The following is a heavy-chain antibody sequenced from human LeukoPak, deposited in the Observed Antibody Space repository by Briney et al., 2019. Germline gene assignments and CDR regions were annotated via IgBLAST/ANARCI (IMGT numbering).Heavy chain of an antibody. D-gene: IGHD6-13*01. CDR2: INPSGGST. J-gene: IGHJ4*02. Sequence: ASVKVSCKASGYTFTSYYMHWVRQAPGQGLEWMGIINPSGGSTSYAQKFRGRVTMTRDTSTSTVYMELSSLRSEDTAVYYCARVRSQQQLGGYYFDYWGQGTLVTVSS. CDR1: GYTFTSYY. V-gene: IGHV1-46*01. CDR3: ARVRSQQQLGGYYFDY.